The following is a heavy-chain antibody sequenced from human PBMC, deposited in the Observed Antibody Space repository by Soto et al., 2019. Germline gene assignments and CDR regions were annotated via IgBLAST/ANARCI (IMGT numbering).Heavy chain of an antibody. V-gene: IGHV1-8*01. CDR2: MNPNSGNT. D-gene: IGHD3-16*01. CDR1: GYTFTSYD. J-gene: IGHJ5*02. CDR3: ARLKQDYAVA. Sequence: ASVKVSCKASGYTFTSYDIHWVRLATGQGLEWMGWMNPNSGNTAYAQRFQGRVTMTRNTSISTAYMELSSLRSEDTAVYYCARLKQDYAVAWGQGTLVTSPQ.